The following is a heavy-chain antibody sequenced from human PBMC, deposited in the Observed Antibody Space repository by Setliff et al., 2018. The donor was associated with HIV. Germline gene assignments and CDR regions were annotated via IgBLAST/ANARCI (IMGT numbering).Heavy chain of an antibody. D-gene: IGHD3-10*01. CDR3: ARDRWLGSNTYFYMDV. CDR2: IGFSGSTR. Sequence: GESLRLSCAASGFNFSDYYMTWIRQAPGKGLECVSYIGFSGSTRLYADSVKGRFTISRDNAKNSLYLQMNSLRVEDTATYYCARDRWLGSNTYFYMDVWGKGTTVTVSS. V-gene: IGHV3-11*04. J-gene: IGHJ6*03. CDR1: GFNFSDYY.